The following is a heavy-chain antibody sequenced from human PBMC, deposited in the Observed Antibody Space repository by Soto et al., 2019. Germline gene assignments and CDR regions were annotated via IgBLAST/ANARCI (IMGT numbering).Heavy chain of an antibody. CDR2: IRSKANSYAT. CDR3: TSTNIVATITFGY. J-gene: IGHJ4*02. D-gene: IGHD5-12*01. V-gene: IGHV3-73*01. Sequence: LRLSCAASGFTFSGSAMHWVRQASGKGLEWVGRIRSKANSYATAYAASVKGRFTISRDDSKNTAYLQMNSLKTEDTAVYYCTSTNIVATITFGYWGQGTLVTVSS. CDR1: GFTFSGSA.